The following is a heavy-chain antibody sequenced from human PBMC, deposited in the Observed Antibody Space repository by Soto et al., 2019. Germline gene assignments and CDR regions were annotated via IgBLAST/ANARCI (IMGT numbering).Heavy chain of an antibody. Sequence: PGGSLRLSCAASGFTLSSYGMHWVRQAPGKGLEWVAVISYDGSNKYYADSVKGRFTISRDNSKNTLYLQMNSLRAEDTAVYYCAKARYGDYALDYCGQGTLVTVSS. CDR1: GFTLSSYG. J-gene: IGHJ4*02. CDR3: AKARYGDYALDY. D-gene: IGHD4-17*01. CDR2: ISYDGSNK. V-gene: IGHV3-30*18.